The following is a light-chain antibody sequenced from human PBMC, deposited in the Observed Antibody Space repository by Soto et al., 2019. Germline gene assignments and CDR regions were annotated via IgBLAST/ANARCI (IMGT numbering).Light chain of an antibody. V-gene: IGKV3-20*01. CDR2: GAS. Sequence: EIVLTQSPGTLSLSPGERATLSCRASQSVRSSYLAWYQQKPGQAPRLLIYGASSRATGIPDRFSGIGSGTDFTITISRLEPADFALYYYHQHGSSPLFTFGPGTKVYIK. CDR1: QSVRSSY. J-gene: IGKJ3*01. CDR3: HQHGSSPLFT.